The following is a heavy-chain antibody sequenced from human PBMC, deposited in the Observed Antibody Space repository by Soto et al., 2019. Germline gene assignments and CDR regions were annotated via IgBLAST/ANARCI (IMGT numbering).Heavy chain of an antibody. D-gene: IGHD6-13*01. J-gene: IGHJ4*02. CDR3: ASWQQLVRALRY. V-gene: IGHV4-34*01. CDR2: INHSGST. Sequence: SETLSLTCAVYGGSFRVYYWAGFRQPPGKGLEWIGEINHSGSTNYNPSLKSRVTISVDTSKNTLYLQMNSLRAEDTAVYYCASWQQLVRALRYWGQGTLVTVSS. CDR1: GGSFRVYY.